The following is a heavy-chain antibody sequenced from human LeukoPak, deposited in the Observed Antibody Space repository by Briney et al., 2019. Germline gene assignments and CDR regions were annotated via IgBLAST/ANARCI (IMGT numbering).Heavy chain of an antibody. CDR3: ARSQYSSGWYRDYYYYMDV. D-gene: IGHD6-19*01. CDR1: GGSISSYY. Sequence: SETLSLTCTVSGGSISSYYWSWIRQPPGKGLEWLGYIYYSGSTNYNPSLKSRVTISVDTSKNQFSLKLSSVTAADTAVYYCARSQYSSGWYRDYYYYMDVWGKGTTVTISS. CDR2: IYYSGST. V-gene: IGHV4-59*01. J-gene: IGHJ6*03.